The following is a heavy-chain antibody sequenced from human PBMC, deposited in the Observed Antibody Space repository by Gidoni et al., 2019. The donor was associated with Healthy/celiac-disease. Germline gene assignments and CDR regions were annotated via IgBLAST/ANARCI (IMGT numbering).Heavy chain of an antibody. CDR3: ASGGCGSYGGEFYDAFDI. D-gene: IGHD1-26*01. Sequence: QVQLVQSGAEVKKPGASVKDSCKASGYTFTSYAMHWVRQAPGQRLEGMGWINAGTGNTKYSQKFQGRVTITRYTSASTAYMVLSSLRSEDTAVYYCASGGCGSYGGEFYDAFDIWGQGTMVTVSS. V-gene: IGHV1-3*01. CDR2: INAGTGNT. CDR1: GYTFTSYA. J-gene: IGHJ3*02.